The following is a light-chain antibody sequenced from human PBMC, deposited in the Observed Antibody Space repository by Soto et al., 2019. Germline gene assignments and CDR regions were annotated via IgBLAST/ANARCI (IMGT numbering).Light chain of an antibody. J-gene: IGKJ4*02. CDR1: QSVSSS. CDR2: DAS. Sequence: EIVMTQSPATLSVSPGDRATLSCRASQSVSSSLAWYQQIPGQAPRLLIYDASTRATGNPARFGGSGSGTEFTLTVSSLQSEDFAVYYCQQYNNWPPRTFGGGTKVELK. CDR3: QQYNNWPPRT. V-gene: IGKV3-15*01.